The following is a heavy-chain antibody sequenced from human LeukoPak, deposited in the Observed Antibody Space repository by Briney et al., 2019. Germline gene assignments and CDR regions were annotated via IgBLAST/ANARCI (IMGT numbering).Heavy chain of an antibody. CDR3: AKDPYYYYDSSGYPGHDAFDI. V-gene: IGHV3-23*01. Sequence: GGSLRLSCAASGFTFGSYAMSWVRQAPGKGLEWVSAISGSGGSTYYADSVKGRFTISRDNSKNTLYLQMNSLRAEDTAVYYCAKDPYYYYDSSGYPGHDAFDIWGQGTMVTVSS. J-gene: IGHJ3*02. CDR2: ISGSGGST. D-gene: IGHD3-22*01. CDR1: GFTFGSYA.